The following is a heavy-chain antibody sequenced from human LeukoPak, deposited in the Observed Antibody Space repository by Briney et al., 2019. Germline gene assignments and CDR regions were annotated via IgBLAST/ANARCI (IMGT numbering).Heavy chain of an antibody. Sequence: AGGSLRLSCAASGFTFSSYGIHWVRQAPGKGLEWVAVISYDGSNKYYADSVKGRFTISRDNSKNTLYLQMNSLRAEDTAVYYCAKSYSSSWSVDYWGQGTLVTVSS. CDR2: ISYDGSNK. D-gene: IGHD6-13*01. CDR1: GFTFSSYG. V-gene: IGHV3-30*18. CDR3: AKSYSSSWSVDY. J-gene: IGHJ4*02.